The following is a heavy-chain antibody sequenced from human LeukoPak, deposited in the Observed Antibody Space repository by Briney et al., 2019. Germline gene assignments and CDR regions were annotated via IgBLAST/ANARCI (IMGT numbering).Heavy chain of an antibody. V-gene: IGHV3-23*01. CDR2: ISGSGINT. CDR3: VQGGGYCGGDCFFYFDY. Sequence: GGSLRLSCAASGFTFSSNPMSWVRQAPGKGLEWVSAISGSGINTYYADSVTGRFTISRDNSRNTLDLQMNSLRAEDTAVYYCVQGGGYCGGDCFFYFDYWGPGTLVTVSS. CDR1: GFTFSSNP. D-gene: IGHD2-21*02. J-gene: IGHJ4*02.